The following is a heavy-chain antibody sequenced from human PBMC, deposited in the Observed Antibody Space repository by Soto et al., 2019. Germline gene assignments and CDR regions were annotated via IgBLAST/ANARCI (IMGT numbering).Heavy chain of an antibody. CDR2: ITPMFGIG. Sequence: QVQLVQSGAEVKKPGSSVKVSCKASGGTFNRYAISWLRQAPGQGPEWMGGITPMFGIGNYAQKFQGRVTITADESTTTVHMGLRRLTCEDTAVYYCAQNLGSAVAGPGRFDLWGRGTRVIVSS. CDR3: AQNLGSAVAGPGRFDL. D-gene: IGHD6-19*01. V-gene: IGHV1-69*12. J-gene: IGHJ2*01. CDR1: GGTFNRYA.